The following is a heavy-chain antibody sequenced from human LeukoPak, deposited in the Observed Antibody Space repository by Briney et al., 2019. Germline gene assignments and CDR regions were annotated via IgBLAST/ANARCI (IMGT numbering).Heavy chain of an antibody. J-gene: IGHJ4*02. CDR2: IRYDGSNK. D-gene: IGHD3-22*01. Sequence: GGSLRLSCAASGFTFSSYGMHWVRQAPGKGLERVAFIRYDGSNKYYADSVKGRFTISRDNSKNTLYLQVNSLRAKDTAVYYCAKDSSGYYPLIDYWGQGTLVTVSS. CDR1: GFTFSSYG. CDR3: AKDSSGYYPLIDY. V-gene: IGHV3-30*02.